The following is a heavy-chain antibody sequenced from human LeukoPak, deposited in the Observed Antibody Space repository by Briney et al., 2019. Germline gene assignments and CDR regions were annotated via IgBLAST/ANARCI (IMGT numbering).Heavy chain of an antibody. CDR2: INHSGRT. CDR3: ARGQFQRDY. V-gene: IGHV4-34*01. CDR1: GGSLSGYY. Sequence: SETLSLTCAVYGGSLSGYYWNWIRQPPGKGLEWIGEINHSGRTKYNPSLKSRVTISVDTSKNQFSLILSSVTAADTAVYYCARGQFQRDYWGQGTLVTVSS. J-gene: IGHJ4*02. D-gene: IGHD5-24*01.